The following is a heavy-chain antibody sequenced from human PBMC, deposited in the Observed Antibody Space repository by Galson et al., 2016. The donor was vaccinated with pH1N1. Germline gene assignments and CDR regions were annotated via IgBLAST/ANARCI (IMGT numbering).Heavy chain of an antibody. CDR1: GFSVSSNY. D-gene: IGHD4-17*01. CDR3: AGGPQRALYSDRGSYFGY. CDR2: LYSGGST. V-gene: IGHV3-66*02. J-gene: IGHJ4*02. Sequence: SLRLSCAASGFSVSSNYVTWVRQAPGKGLEWVSVLYSGGSTYYADSERGRFTIARDYSKNTVFLQMNSLRAEDTAVYYCAGGPQRALYSDRGSYFGYWCQGTLVTVSS.